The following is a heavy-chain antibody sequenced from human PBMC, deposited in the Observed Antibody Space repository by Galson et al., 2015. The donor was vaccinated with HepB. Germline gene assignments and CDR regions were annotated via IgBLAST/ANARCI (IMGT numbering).Heavy chain of an antibody. CDR3: ARVTPYRANWVCDTRERFDV. Sequence: SVKVSCKASGYTFTSNDINWVRQATGQGLEWMGWMNPNSGNTGYAQKFQGRVTMTKDISISTAYMELSSLRSEDTAIYHCARVTPYRANWVCDTRERFDVWGQGTTVTVSS. J-gene: IGHJ6*02. CDR1: GYTFTSND. V-gene: IGHV1-8*01. D-gene: IGHD3-16*02. CDR2: MNPNSGNT.